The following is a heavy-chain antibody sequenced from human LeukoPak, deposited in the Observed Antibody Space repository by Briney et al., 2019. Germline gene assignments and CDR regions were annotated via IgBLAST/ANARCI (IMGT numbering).Heavy chain of an antibody. D-gene: IGHD3-22*01. CDR3: ASDSKPTSGFHAFDI. CDR2: IIPIFGTA. Sequence: SVKVSCKASGGTFSSYAISWMRQAPGQGLEWMGGIIPIFGTANYAQKFQGRVTITADESTSSAYMELSSLRSEDTAVYYCASDSKPTSGFHAFDIWGQGTMVTVSS. J-gene: IGHJ3*02. CDR1: GGTFSSYA. V-gene: IGHV1-69*13.